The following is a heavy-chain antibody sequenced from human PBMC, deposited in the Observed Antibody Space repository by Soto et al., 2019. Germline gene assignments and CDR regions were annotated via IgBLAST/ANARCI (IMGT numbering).Heavy chain of an antibody. Sequence: SETLSLTCAVYGGSFSGYYWSWIRQPPGKGLEWIGEINHSGSTNYNPSLKSRVTISVDTSKNQFSLKLSSVTAADTAVYYCARVVGGATTWFASWGQGTLVTVSS. CDR1: GGSFSGYY. J-gene: IGHJ5*01. CDR3: ARVVGGATTWFAS. V-gene: IGHV4-34*01. CDR2: INHSGST. D-gene: IGHD1-26*01.